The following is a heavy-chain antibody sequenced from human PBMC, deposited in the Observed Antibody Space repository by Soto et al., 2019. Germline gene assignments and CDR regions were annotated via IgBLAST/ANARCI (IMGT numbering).Heavy chain of an antibody. CDR1: GFTFITYA. J-gene: IGHJ4*02. V-gene: IGHV3-23*01. CDR3: AKASGTTMAWADY. Sequence: EVQLLESGGGLVQPGGSLRLSCAASGFTFITYAMSWVRQARGKGLEWVSAISGSGGSTYYADSVKGRFTISRDNSKNTLYLQMNSLRAEDTAVYYCAKASGTTMAWADYWGQGTLVTVSS. CDR2: ISGSGGST. D-gene: IGHD3-10*01.